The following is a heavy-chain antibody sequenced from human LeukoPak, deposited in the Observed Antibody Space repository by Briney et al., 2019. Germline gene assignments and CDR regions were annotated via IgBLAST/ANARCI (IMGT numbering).Heavy chain of an antibody. Sequence: GGSLRFSCAASGFTFSSYWMSWVRQAPGKGLEWVADIKQDGSEKYYVDSVKGRFTISRDNAKNSLYLQMNSLRAVDTAVYYCARDGFGELDYWGQGTLVTVSS. J-gene: IGHJ4*02. D-gene: IGHD3-10*01. CDR1: GFTFSSYW. V-gene: IGHV3-7*03. CDR3: ARDGFGELDY. CDR2: IKQDGSEK.